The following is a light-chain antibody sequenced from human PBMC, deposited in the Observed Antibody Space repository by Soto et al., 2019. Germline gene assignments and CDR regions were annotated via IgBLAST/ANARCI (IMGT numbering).Light chain of an antibody. CDR3: SSYTSSSTYVV. CDR2: DVS. J-gene: IGLJ2*01. Sequence: QSALTQPASVSGSPGQSITISCTGTSSDVGGYNYVSWYQQHPGKAPKLMSYDVSNRPSGVSNRFSGSKSGNTASLTISGLQAEDEAEYYCSSYTSSSTYVVFGGGTKLTVL. CDR1: SSDVGGYNY. V-gene: IGLV2-14*01.